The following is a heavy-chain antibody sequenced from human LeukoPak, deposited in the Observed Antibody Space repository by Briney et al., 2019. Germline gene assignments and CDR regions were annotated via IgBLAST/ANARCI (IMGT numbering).Heavy chain of an antibody. CDR2: IYYSGST. J-gene: IGHJ2*01. CDR1: GGSISSGGYY. CDR3: ARVLEGSSGQHWYFDL. Sequence: SSQTLSLTCTVSGGSISSGGYYWSWIRQHPGKGLEWIGYIYYSGSTNYNPSLKSRVTISVDTSKNQFSLRLSSVTAADTAVYYCARVLEGSSGQHWYFDLWGRGTLVTVSS. D-gene: IGHD6-19*01. V-gene: IGHV4-31*03.